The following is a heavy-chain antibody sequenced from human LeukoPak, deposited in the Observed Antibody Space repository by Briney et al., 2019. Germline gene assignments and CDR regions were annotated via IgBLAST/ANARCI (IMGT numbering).Heavy chain of an antibody. Sequence: SETLSLTCTVSPGSISSGSYYWSWIRQPAGKGLEWIGRIYTSGSTNYNPSLKSRVTISVDTSKNQFSLKLSSVTAADTAVYYCARGGDDGIVVVPAAGSGFDPWGQGTLVTVSS. CDR1: PGSISSGSYY. D-gene: IGHD2-2*01. J-gene: IGHJ5*02. CDR2: IYTSGST. V-gene: IGHV4-61*02. CDR3: ARGGDDGIVVVPAAGSGFDP.